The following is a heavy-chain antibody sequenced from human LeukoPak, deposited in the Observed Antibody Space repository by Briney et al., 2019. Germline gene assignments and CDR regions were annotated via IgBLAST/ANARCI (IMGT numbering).Heavy chain of an antibody. Sequence: GASVKVSCKASGGTFSSYAISWVRQAPGQGLEWMGGIIPIFGTANYAQKFQGRVTITADESTSTAYMELGSLRSEDTAVYYCARGGEIAAAGFDYWGQGTLVTVSS. CDR2: IIPIFGTA. D-gene: IGHD6-13*01. CDR3: ARGGEIAAAGFDY. V-gene: IGHV1-69*13. J-gene: IGHJ4*02. CDR1: GGTFSSYA.